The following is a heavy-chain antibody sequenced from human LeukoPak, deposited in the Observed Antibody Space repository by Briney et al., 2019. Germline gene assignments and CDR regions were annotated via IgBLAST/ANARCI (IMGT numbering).Heavy chain of an antibody. D-gene: IGHD3-22*01. Sequence: GGSLRLSCAASGFTFSSYAMSWVRQAPGKGLEWVSAISGSGGSTYCADSVKGRFTISRDNSKNTLYLQMNSLRAEDTAVYYCAKIGDSSGYFYYFDYWGQGTLVTVSS. CDR2: ISGSGGST. CDR3: AKIGDSSGYFYYFDY. J-gene: IGHJ4*02. CDR1: GFTFSSYA. V-gene: IGHV3-23*01.